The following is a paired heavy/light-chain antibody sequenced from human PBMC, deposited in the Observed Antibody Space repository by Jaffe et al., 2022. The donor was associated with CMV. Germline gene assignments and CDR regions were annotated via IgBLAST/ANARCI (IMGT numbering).Heavy chain of an antibody. CDR2: IRRDGTYT. V-gene: IGHV3-43*01. CDR1: GFTFDDYT. Sequence: EVHLVESGGAVVQPGGSLRLSCAASGFTFDDYTMHWVRQTPGKGLEWVSIIRRDGTYTHYADSVKGRFTISRDSRKNSLYLQMNSLRTEDSAFYYCAKDTAGFRDARGLDYWGQGTLVTVSS. J-gene: IGHJ4*02. CDR3: AKDTAGFRDARGLDY. D-gene: IGHD6-19*01.
Light chain of an antibody. Sequence: SYEVTQPPSVSVSPGQTANITCSGEQLGDKYVSWYQQRPGQSPVLLIYQDNKRPSGIPERFSGSNSGNTAALTISGTQAMDEADYYCQTWDSNTGVVFGGGTQVTVL. J-gene: IGLJ2*01. CDR2: QDN. V-gene: IGLV3-1*01. CDR1: QLGDKY. CDR3: QTWDSNTGVV.